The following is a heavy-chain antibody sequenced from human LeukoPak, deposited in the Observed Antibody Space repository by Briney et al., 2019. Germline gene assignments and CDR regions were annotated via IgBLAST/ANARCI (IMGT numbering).Heavy chain of an antibody. CDR3: ADLLLLGGYFDF. D-gene: IGHD3-22*01. Sequence: SETLSFTCTVSGDSISSRNYYWGWIRQPPGKGLEWIGNIHYSGNTFTKPSLKSRVTMSVDTSTNQFSMRMTSVTAADTAVYYCADLLLLGGYFDFWGQGALVTV. CDR1: GDSISSRNYY. V-gene: IGHV4-39*01. CDR2: IHYSGNT. J-gene: IGHJ4*02.